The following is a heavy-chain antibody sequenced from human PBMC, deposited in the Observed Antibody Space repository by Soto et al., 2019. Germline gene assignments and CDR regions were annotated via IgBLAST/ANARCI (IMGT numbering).Heavy chain of an antibody. J-gene: IGHJ4*02. CDR1: GSTFTSYG. CDR2: ISAYNGNT. Sequence: QVQLVQSGAEVKKPGASVKVSCKASGSTFTSYGISWVRQAPGQGLEWMGWISAYNGNTNYAQKLQGRVTMTTDTTTSTAYMELRSLRSDDTAVYYCARSGGKFVVYAHDGAGDYWGQGTLVTVSS. CDR3: ARSGGKFVVYAHDGAGDY. D-gene: IGHD2-8*02. V-gene: IGHV1-18*01.